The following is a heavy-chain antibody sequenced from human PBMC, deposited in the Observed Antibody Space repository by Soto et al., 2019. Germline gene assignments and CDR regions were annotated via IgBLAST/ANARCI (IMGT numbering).Heavy chain of an antibody. Sequence: SETLSLTCTVSGGSISSYYWSWIRQPPGKGLEWIGYIYYSGSTNYNPSLKSRVTISVDTSKNQFSLKLSSVTAADTAVYYCTSSGYYYGLDYWGQGTLVTVSS. V-gene: IGHV4-59*01. J-gene: IGHJ4*02. D-gene: IGHD3-22*01. CDR1: GGSISSYY. CDR3: TSSGYYYGLDY. CDR2: IYYSGST.